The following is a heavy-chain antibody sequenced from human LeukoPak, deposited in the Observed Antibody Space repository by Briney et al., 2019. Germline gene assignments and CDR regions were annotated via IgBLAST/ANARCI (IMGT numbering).Heavy chain of an antibody. CDR2: IYPGDSDT. J-gene: IGHJ3*02. Sequence: GESLKISCKGSGYSFTSDWIGWVRQMPGKGLGWMGIIYPGDSDTRYSPSFQGQVTISADKSISTAYLQWSSLKASDTAMYYCAKQRPYYYGSGSYRAFDIWGQGTMVTVSS. D-gene: IGHD3-10*01. V-gene: IGHV5-51*01. CDR1: GYSFTSDW. CDR3: AKQRPYYYGSGSYRAFDI.